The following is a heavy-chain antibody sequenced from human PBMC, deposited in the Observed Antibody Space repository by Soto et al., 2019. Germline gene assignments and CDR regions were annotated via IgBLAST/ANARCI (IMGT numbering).Heavy chain of an antibody. V-gene: IGHV1-69*13. Sequence: GASVKGSCKASGYTFTSYGISWVRQAPGQGLEWMGGIIPIFGTANYAQKFQGRVTITADESTSTAYMELSSLRSEDTAVHYCARDTTTGDAFDIWGQGTMVTVSS. CDR2: IIPIFGTA. D-gene: IGHD1-26*01. CDR3: ARDTTTGDAFDI. J-gene: IGHJ3*02. CDR1: GYTFTSYG.